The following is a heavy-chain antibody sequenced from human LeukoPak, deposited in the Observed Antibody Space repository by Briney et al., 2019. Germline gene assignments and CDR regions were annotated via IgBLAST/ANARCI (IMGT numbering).Heavy chain of an antibody. CDR2: ISRTGNI. V-gene: IGHV4-4*02. Sequence: SETLSLTCAVSGGSISSRNWWGWVRQPPGKGLEWIGEISRTGNIDYDPSVRSRATISLDKSKSQFSLRLTSLTSADTAVYYCAKGNYYFDYWGQGTLVTVSS. CDR3: AKGNYYFDY. J-gene: IGHJ4*02. CDR1: GGSISSRNW.